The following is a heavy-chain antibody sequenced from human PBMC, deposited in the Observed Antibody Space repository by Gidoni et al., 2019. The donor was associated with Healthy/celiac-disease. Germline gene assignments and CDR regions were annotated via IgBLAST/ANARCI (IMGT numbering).Heavy chain of an antibody. CDR2: ISSSSSYI. CDR1: GFTFSSYS. J-gene: IGHJ4*02. CDR3: ARVLAATDFDY. Sequence: EVQLVESGGGLVKPGGSLRLSCAASGFTFSSYSMNWVRQAPGKGLGWVSSISSSSSYIYYADSVKGRFTISRDNAKNSLYLQMNSLRAEDTAVYYCARVLAATDFDYWGQGTLVTVSS. V-gene: IGHV3-21*01. D-gene: IGHD2-15*01.